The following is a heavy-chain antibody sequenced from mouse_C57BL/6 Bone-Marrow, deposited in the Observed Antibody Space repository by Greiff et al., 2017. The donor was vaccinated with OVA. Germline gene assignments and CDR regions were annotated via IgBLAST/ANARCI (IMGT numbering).Heavy chain of an antibody. J-gene: IGHJ1*03. CDR3: ASPSSYWYFDV. D-gene: IGHD2-10*02. Sequence: EVKLMESGPGLVKPSQSLSLTCSVTGYSITSGYYWNWIRQFPGNKLEWMGYISYDGSNNYNPSLKNRISITRDTSKNQFFLKLNSVTTEDTATYYCASPSSYWYFDVWGTGTTVTVSS. CDR1: GYSITSGYY. V-gene: IGHV3-6*01. CDR2: ISYDGSN.